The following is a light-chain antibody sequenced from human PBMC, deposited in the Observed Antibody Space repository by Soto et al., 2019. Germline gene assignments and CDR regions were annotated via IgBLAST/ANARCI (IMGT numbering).Light chain of an antibody. J-gene: IGKJ4*02. CDR3: QQRSNWPR. CDR1: QSVSSY. CDR2: DAS. Sequence: EIVLTQSPVTLSLSPGERATLSCRASQSVSSYLAWYQQKPGQAPRLLIYDASNRATGIPARFSGSGSGTDFTLTISSLEPEDFAVYYCQQRSNWPRFGGGTKVEIK. V-gene: IGKV3-11*01.